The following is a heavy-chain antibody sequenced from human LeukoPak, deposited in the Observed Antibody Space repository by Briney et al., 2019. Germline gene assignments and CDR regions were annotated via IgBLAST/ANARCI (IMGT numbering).Heavy chain of an antibody. CDR3: ARDYGGHGEYFDY. CDR1: GFTFSSYN. V-gene: IGHV3-48*02. Sequence: GGSLRLSCAASGFTFSSYNMNWVRQAPGKGPEWISYISSSSSTIYYADSAKGRFTISRDNAKNSLYLQMNSLRDEDTAVYYCARDYGGHGEYFDYWGQGTLVTVSS. CDR2: ISSSSSTI. J-gene: IGHJ4*02. D-gene: IGHD4-23*01.